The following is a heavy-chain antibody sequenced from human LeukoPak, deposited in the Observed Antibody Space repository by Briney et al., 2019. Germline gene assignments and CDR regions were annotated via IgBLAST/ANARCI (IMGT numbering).Heavy chain of an antibody. D-gene: IGHD5-18*01. J-gene: IGHJ3*02. CDR2: IYYSGST. CDR1: GGSISSYY. Sequence: SETLSLTCTVSGGSISSYYWSWIRQPPGKGLEWIGYIYYSGSTNYNPSLKSRVTISVDTSKNQFSLKLSSVTAVDTAVYYCARSEYSYGADAFDIWGQGTMVTVSS. CDR3: ARSEYSYGADAFDI. V-gene: IGHV4-59*01.